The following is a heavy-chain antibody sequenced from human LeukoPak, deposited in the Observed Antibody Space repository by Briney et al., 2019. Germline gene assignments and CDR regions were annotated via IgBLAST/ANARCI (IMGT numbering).Heavy chain of an antibody. Sequence: PWGSLRLSCAASGFTFRSYWMAWVRQAPGKGLEWVANIGQDGSEKYYVDSVKGRFTISRDNAKNSLYLQMNSLRAEDTAVYYCARSNSGCAESCYWGQGTLVTVSS. J-gene: IGHJ4*02. CDR1: GFTFRSYW. V-gene: IGHV3-7*01. CDR2: IGQDGSEK. D-gene: IGHD5-12*01. CDR3: ARSNSGCAESCY.